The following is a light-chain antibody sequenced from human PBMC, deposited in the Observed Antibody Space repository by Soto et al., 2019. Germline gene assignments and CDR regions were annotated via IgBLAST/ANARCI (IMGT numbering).Light chain of an antibody. CDR1: QRIDSY. CDR2: AAS. Sequence: DIQMTQSPSSLSASVGDRLTITCRASQRIDSYLNWYQQKPGKAPKLLIYAASNLQSGVPSRFSGSGSGTDFTVTISSLQPEDFATYYCQQTYSVPGTFGGGTKVEIK. V-gene: IGKV1-39*01. CDR3: QQTYSVPGT. J-gene: IGKJ4*01.